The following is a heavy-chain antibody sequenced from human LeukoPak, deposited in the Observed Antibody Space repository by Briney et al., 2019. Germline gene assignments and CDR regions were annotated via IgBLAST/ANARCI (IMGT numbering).Heavy chain of an antibody. D-gene: IGHD3-22*01. Sequence: GGSLRLSCAASGFTFSNYAMSWVRQAPGKGLEWVSTISGSGGSTFYADSVKGRFTISRDNSRNTLYLQMNSLRAEDTAVYYCAKDHYYDSSGYLYYFDYWGQGTLVTVSS. CDR2: ISGSGGST. V-gene: IGHV3-23*01. J-gene: IGHJ4*02. CDR1: GFTFSNYA. CDR3: AKDHYYDSSGYLYYFDY.